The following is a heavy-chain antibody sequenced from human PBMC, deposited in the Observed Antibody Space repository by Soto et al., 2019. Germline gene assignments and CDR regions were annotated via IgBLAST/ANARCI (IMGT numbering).Heavy chain of an antibody. J-gene: IGHJ6*02. V-gene: IGHV3-7*01. CDR3: ARDPSIVLVPAATYYYYYYGMDV. D-gene: IGHD2-2*01. Sequence: GGSLRLSCAASGGTFSSYWMSWVRQAPGKGLEWVANIKQDGSEKYYVDSVKGRFTISRDNAKNSLYLQMNSLRAEDTAVYYCARDPSIVLVPAATYYYYYYGMDVWGQGTTVTVSS. CDR1: GGTFSSYW. CDR2: IKQDGSEK.